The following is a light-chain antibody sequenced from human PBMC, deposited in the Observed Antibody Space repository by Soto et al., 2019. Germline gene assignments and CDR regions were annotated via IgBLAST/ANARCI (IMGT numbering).Light chain of an antibody. CDR3: QSYDISLSVSVI. CDR1: SSNIGAGYD. V-gene: IGLV1-40*01. CDR2: GNN. Sequence: QSVLTQPPSVSGAPWQRVTITCTGSSSNIGAGYDVQWYQQLPGAAPKLLIFGNNNRPSGVPDRFSGSRSGTSASLAITGLQAEDEADYFCQSYDISLSVSVIFGGGTKVTVL. J-gene: IGLJ2*01.